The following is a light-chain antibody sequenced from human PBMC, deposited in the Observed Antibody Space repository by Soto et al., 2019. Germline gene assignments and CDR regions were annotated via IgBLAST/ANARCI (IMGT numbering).Light chain of an antibody. V-gene: IGKV3-15*01. J-gene: IGKJ5*01. CDR3: QQRHNWPIT. Sequence: EIVMTQSPATLSVSPGERATLSCRASQSVSSNLAWYQHKPGQAPRLLIYGASTRATGIPARFSGSGSGTDFTLTISGLEPADLGVYYCQQRHNWPITFGQGTRLDIK. CDR2: GAS. CDR1: QSVSSN.